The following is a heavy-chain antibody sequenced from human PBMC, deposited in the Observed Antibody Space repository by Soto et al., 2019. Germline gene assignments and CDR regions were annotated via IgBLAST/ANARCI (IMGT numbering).Heavy chain of an antibody. CDR2: GKSKDDGGTT. CDR1: GFTFSNGG. Sequence: GGSLRLSCAASGFTFSNGGMTWVRQGPGKGLEWVGRGKSKDDGGTTDIAAPVKGRFTISTDDSKNTLYLQMNSLEIEYTAVDYCATSPTNGGRNYFNSIDPRGQGTMVTVSS. J-gene: IGHJ5*02. D-gene: IGHD1-26*01. CDR3: ATSPTNGGRNYFNSIDP. V-gene: IGHV3-15*01.